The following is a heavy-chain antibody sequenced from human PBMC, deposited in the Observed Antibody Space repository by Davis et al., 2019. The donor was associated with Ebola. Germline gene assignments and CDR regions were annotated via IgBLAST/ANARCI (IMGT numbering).Heavy chain of an antibody. CDR2: IEKDGNKR. D-gene: IGHD2-15*01. V-gene: IGHV3-43*01. J-gene: IGHJ4*02. Sequence: PGGSLRLSCVASGFTFDDYSMHWVRQAPGKGLEWVFVIEKDGNKRYYADSVKGRFTISRDNNKNSLYLQMSSLRAEDTAVYYCAREKAAVHFDYWGQGTLVTVSS. CDR3: AREKAAVHFDY. CDR1: GFTFDDYS.